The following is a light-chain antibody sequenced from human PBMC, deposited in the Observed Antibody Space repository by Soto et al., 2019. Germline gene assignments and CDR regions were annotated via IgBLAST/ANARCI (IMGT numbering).Light chain of an antibody. CDR1: SSDLGSYNL. V-gene: IGLV2-23*03. Sequence: QSVLTQPASVSGSPGQSITISCTGTSSDLGSYNLVSWYQQHPGKAPKLMISEGSKRPSGVSNRFSGSESGNTASLTISGLQAEDEADYYCCSYAGYSSFVFGTGTKVTVL. CDR3: CSYAGYSSFV. CDR2: EGS. J-gene: IGLJ1*01.